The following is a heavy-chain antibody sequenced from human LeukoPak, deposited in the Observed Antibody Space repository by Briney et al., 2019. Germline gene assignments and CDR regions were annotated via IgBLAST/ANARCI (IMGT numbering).Heavy chain of an antibody. V-gene: IGHV3-21*01. CDR2: ISGSSRYI. CDR3: ARSEYYGSGSYYTYPDY. D-gene: IGHD3-10*01. CDR1: GFTFSSYT. J-gene: IGHJ4*02. Sequence: GGSLRLSCAASGFTFSSYTMNWVRQAPGKGLEWVSSISGSSRYIYYADSVKGRFTISRDYSLFLQMNSLRAEDTAVYYCARSEYYGSGSYYTYPDYWGQGTLVTVSS.